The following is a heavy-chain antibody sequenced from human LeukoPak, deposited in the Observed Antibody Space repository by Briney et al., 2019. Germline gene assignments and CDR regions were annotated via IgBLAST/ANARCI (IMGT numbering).Heavy chain of an antibody. D-gene: IGHD3-3*01. CDR2: IYYSGST. Sequence: SETLSPTCTVSGGSISSSSYYWGWIRQPPGKGLEWIGSIYYSGSTYYNPSLKSRVTISVDTSKNQFSLKLSSVTAADTAVYYCARHIWSGYPQYYFDYWGQGTLVTVSS. V-gene: IGHV4-39*01. J-gene: IGHJ4*02. CDR3: ARHIWSGYPQYYFDY. CDR1: GGSISSSSYY.